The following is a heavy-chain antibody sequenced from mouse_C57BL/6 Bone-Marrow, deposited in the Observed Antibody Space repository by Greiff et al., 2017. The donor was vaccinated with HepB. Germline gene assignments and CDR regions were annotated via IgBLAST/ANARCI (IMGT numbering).Heavy chain of an antibody. Sequence: EVQLQQSGPELVKPGASVKISCKASGYSFTDYNMNWVKQSNGKSLEWIGVITPNYGTTSYNQKFKGKATLTVDQSSSTAYMQLNSLTSEDSAVYYGARGNGSSYWYFDVWGTGTTVTVSS. V-gene: IGHV1-39*01. J-gene: IGHJ1*03. CDR2: ITPNYGTT. D-gene: IGHD1-1*01. CDR1: GYSFTDYN. CDR3: ARGNGSSYWYFDV.